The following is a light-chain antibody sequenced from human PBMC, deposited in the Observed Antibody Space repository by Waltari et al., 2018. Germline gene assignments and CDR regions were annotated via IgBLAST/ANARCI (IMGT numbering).Light chain of an antibody. CDR1: QSVLYSSNNKNY. CDR3: QQSYTTSIT. V-gene: IGKV4-1*01. Sequence: DIVMTQSPDSLAVSLGERATINCKSSQSVLYSSNNKNYLAWYQQKPGQPPKLLIYWATTRESGVPGRFSGSGSGTDFTLTISSLQAEDVAVYYCQQSYTTSITFGGGTKVEIK. CDR2: WAT. J-gene: IGKJ4*01.